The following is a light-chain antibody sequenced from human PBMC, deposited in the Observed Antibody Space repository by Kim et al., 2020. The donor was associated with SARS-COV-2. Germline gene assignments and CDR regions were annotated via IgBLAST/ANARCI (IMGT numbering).Light chain of an antibody. J-gene: IGKJ4*01. CDR3: QELQSYPLLT. CDR1: QSVSSN. CDR2: GAS. Sequence: ILMTQSPATLSVSPGERATLSCRASQSVSSNLAWYQQNPGQAPRLLIYGASTRATGIPARFSGSGSGTEFTLTISSLQPEDFANYYCQELQSYPLLTFGGGTKLEI. V-gene: IGKV3-15*01.